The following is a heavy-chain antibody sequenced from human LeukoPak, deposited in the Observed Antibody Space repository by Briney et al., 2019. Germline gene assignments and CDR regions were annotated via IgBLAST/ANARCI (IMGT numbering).Heavy chain of an antibody. D-gene: IGHD4-23*01. CDR3: ARDGGSWYGGNSLHYYYMDV. CDR1: GGTFSSYA. V-gene: IGHV1-69*13. Sequence: ASVTVSCKASGGTFSSYAISWVRQAPGQGLEWMGGIIPIFGTANYAQKFQGRVTITADESTSTAYMELSSLRSEDTAVYYCARDGGSWYGGNSLHYYYMDVWGQGTLVTVSS. J-gene: IGHJ6*03. CDR2: IIPIFGTA.